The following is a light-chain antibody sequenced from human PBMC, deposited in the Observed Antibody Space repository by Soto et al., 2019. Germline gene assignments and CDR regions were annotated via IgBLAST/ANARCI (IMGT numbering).Light chain of an antibody. CDR3: SSHAGSNNIVV. CDR1: SSDVGDYDY. Sequence: QSALTQPRSVSGSPGQSVTISCTGTSSDVGDYDYVSWYQQHPGKAPKLMIFDVNKRPSGVPDRFSGSKSGNTAFLTISGLQAEDEADYSCSSHAGSNNIVVFGGGTKVTVL. V-gene: IGLV2-11*01. J-gene: IGLJ2*01. CDR2: DVN.